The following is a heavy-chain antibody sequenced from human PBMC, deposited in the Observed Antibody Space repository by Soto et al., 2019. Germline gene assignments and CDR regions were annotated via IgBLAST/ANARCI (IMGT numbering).Heavy chain of an antibody. CDR3: ATPRSPNYRDPCDS. Sequence: ASVKVSFKASGYTFTSYDINWVRQATGQGLELMGWMNPNSGNTGYAQKLQGRVTMTRXNXXXXAXLXLXXXXSEXTAVSYCATPRSPNYRDPCDSRGQGTMVTVSS. CDR2: MNPNSGNT. J-gene: IGHJ3*01. CDR1: GYTFTSYD. V-gene: IGHV1-8*01. D-gene: IGHD1-7*01.